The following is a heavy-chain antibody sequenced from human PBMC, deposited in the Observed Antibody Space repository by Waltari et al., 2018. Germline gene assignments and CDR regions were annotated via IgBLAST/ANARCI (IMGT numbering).Heavy chain of an antibody. CDR3: ATVTIPPRIPAVTGYTMDV. Sequence: QVQVVQSRAEVKTPGASVKVSCMVSGSTLRALYIHWVRQAPGKWLERMGGCGPEEGETIYAQKFQGGAHSTEEKSTDTDYMELSSLTSEYTAIYYCATVTIPPRIPAVTGYTMDVWGQWTTVTVSS. J-gene: IGHJ6*02. D-gene: IGHD2-2*01. V-gene: IGHV1-24*01. CDR2: CGPEEGET. CDR1: GSTLRALY.